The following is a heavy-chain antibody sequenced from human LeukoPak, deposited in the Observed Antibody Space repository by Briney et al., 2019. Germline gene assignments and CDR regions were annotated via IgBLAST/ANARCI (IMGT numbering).Heavy chain of an antibody. CDR1: GYTFTGYY. Sequence: ASVKVSCKASGYTFTGYYMHWVRQAPGQGLEWMGWISAYNGNTNYAQKLQGRVTMTTDTSTSTAYMELRSLRSDDTAVYYCARGRGSGSSTNCYYYYMDVWGKGTTVTVSS. CDR2: ISAYNGNT. D-gene: IGHD3-10*01. V-gene: IGHV1-18*04. J-gene: IGHJ6*03. CDR3: ARGRGSGSSTNCYYYYMDV.